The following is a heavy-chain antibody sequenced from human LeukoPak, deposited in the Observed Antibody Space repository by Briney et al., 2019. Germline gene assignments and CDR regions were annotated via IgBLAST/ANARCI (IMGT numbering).Heavy chain of an antibody. CDR2: IYHSRST. Sequence: SETLSLTCAVSGYSISSGYYWGWIRQPPGQGLEWIGSIYHSRSTYYNPSLKSRVTISVDTSKNQFSLKLSSVTAADTAVYYCARRGDFDYWGQGTLVTVSS. CDR3: ARRGDFDY. V-gene: IGHV4-38-2*01. CDR1: GYSISSGYY. J-gene: IGHJ4*02.